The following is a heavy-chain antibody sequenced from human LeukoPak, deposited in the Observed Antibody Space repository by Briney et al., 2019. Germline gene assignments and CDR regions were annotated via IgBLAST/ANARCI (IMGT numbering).Heavy chain of an antibody. V-gene: IGHV3-21*04. CDR2: ISGSSSYI. J-gene: IGHJ6*02. Sequence: GGSLRLSCAASGFTFSSYSMNWVRQAPGKGLEWVSSISGSSSYIYYADSVKGRFTISRDNAENSLYLQMNSLRAEDTAVYYCARKGGYYDFWSGYYYGMDVWGQGTTVTVSS. D-gene: IGHD3-3*01. CDR3: ARKGGYYDFWSGYYYGMDV. CDR1: GFTFSSYS.